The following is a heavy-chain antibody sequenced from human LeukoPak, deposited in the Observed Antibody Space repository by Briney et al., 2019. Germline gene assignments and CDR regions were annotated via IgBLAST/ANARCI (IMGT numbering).Heavy chain of an antibody. D-gene: IGHD2-21*01. CDR1: GGSISSGDYY. CDR2: IYYSGST. V-gene: IGHV4-30-4*08. J-gene: IGHJ6*03. Sequence: ASETLSLTCTVSGGSISSGDYYWSWIRQPPGKGLEWIGYIYYSGSTYYNPSLKSRVTISVDTSKNQISLKLSSMTAADTAVYYCARVGGDYSYYYMDVWGKGTSVTVSS. CDR3: ARVGGDYSYYYMDV.